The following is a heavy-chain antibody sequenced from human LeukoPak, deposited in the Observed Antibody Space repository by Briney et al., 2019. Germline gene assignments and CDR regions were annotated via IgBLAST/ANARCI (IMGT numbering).Heavy chain of an antibody. CDR1: GYSFANYW. Sequence: GESLKISCKGSGYSFANYWIGWVRPMPGKGLEWMGIIYPADSDTKYSPSFQGQVTISADKSISTAYLQWSSLKASDTAIYFCARVGPEMASGWYRSHFDYWGQGTLVTVSS. V-gene: IGHV5-51*01. CDR3: ARVGPEMASGWYRSHFDY. D-gene: IGHD6-19*01. CDR2: IYPADSDT. J-gene: IGHJ4*02.